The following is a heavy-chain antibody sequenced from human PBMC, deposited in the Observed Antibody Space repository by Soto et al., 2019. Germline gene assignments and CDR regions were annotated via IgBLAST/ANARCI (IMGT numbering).Heavy chain of an antibody. V-gene: IGHV5-51*01. Sequence: GESLKISCKGSGYTFSKYWIGWVRQTPGKGLEWMGMIYPGDSDARYSPSFEGQVTFSVDESINTAYLQWNSLKASDTAMYYCARRGSNYVVDVWGQGTTVTVSS. CDR2: IYPGDSDA. D-gene: IGHD4-4*01. CDR1: GYTFSKYW. CDR3: ARRGSNYVVDV. J-gene: IGHJ6*02.